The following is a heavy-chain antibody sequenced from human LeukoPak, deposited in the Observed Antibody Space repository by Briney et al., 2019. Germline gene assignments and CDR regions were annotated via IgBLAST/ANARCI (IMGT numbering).Heavy chain of an antibody. CDR1: GFTFSSYS. V-gene: IGHV3-21*01. CDR2: IGSISSYI. CDR3: ARGLRGLYGMDV. J-gene: IGHJ6*02. Sequence: PGGSLRLSCAASGFTFSSYSMNWVRQAPGKGLEWVSSIGSISSYISYADSLKGRFTISRDNAKNSLYLQMNSLRAEDTAVYYCARGLRGLYGMDVWGQGTTVTVSS. D-gene: IGHD2-21*01.